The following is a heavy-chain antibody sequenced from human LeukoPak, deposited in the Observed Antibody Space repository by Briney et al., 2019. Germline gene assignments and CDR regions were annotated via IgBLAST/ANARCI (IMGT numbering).Heavy chain of an antibody. Sequence: SSQTLSLTCAISGDSVSRNSAAWNWIRQSPSRGLEWLGRTHYTSKWNNDYAVSVKSRITINPDTSKNQFSLHLNSVTPEDTAVYYCARGQSSYFAMDVRGQGTTVTVS. CDR3: ARGQSSYFAMDV. CDR2: THYTSKWNN. J-gene: IGHJ6*02. D-gene: IGHD5-24*01. CDR1: GDSVSRNSAA. V-gene: IGHV6-1*01.